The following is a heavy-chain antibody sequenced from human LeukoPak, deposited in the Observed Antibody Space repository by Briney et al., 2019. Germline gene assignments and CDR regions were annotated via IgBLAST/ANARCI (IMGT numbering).Heavy chain of an antibody. CDR1: GFTFSSHW. CDR2: IKQDGSEI. J-gene: IGHJ4*02. Sequence: EGSLRLSCADSGFTFSSHWMSWVRQAPGKGLEWVANIKQDGSEIYYLDSVKGRFTISRDNAKNSLYLQMNSLRVEDTAVYYCATIEAVRFHYWGQGTLVTVSS. V-gene: IGHV3-7*01. CDR3: ATIEAVRFHY. D-gene: IGHD6-19*01.